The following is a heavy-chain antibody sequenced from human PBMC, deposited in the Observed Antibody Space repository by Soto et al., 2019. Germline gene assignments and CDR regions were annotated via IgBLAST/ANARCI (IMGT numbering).Heavy chain of an antibody. Sequence: EVPLLESGGGLVQPGGSLRLSCAASGFTFSSYAMSWVRQPPGKGLVCVSAISGSGGSTAYPDSVKGRFTVARDNSKNTLYLQMNSLRAEDTAVYYCAKLRSLSSSGWYSDDYWGQGTLVTVSS. V-gene: IGHV3-23*01. D-gene: IGHD6-19*01. CDR1: GFTFSSYA. J-gene: IGHJ4*02. CDR2: ISGSGGST. CDR3: AKLRSLSSSGWYSDDY.